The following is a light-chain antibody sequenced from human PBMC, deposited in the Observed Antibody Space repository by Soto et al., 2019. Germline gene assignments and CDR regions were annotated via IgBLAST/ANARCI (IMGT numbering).Light chain of an antibody. J-gene: IGKJ4*01. CDR3: QQYGNSPALT. Sequence: EIVLTQSPGTLSLSPGDRATLSCRASQSVSNTYLAWYQQRPDQAPRLLIYGASNRATGIPDRFSGSGSGTEFILTISGLDPEDFAVYYCQQYGNSPALTFGGGTKVEIK. V-gene: IGKV3-20*01. CDR1: QSVSNTY. CDR2: GAS.